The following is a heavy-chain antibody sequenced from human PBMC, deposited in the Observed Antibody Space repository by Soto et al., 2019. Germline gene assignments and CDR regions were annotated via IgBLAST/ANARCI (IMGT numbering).Heavy chain of an antibody. CDR1: GFTLDDYA. J-gene: IGHJ3*02. Sequence: GGSLRLSCAASGFTLDDYAMHWVRQAPGKGLEWASGISWNSGSIGYADSVKGRFTISRDNAKNSLYLQMNSLRAEDTALYYCAKDYCSSTSCYPHDAFDIWGKGTMVTVSS. CDR2: ISWNSGSI. CDR3: AKDYCSSTSCYPHDAFDI. V-gene: IGHV3-9*01. D-gene: IGHD2-2*01.